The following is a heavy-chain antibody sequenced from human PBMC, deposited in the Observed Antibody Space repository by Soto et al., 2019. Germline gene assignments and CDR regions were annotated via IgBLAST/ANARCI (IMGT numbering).Heavy chain of an antibody. CDR3: ARGGRGGFDY. J-gene: IGHJ4*02. V-gene: IGHV3-74*01. Sequence: GESLKISCAASGFTFTTYYMNWVRQAPGKGLVWVSRISGDGSSTDYADSVKGRFTPSRDNARNTLSPQMSSLRVEDTAVYYCARGGRGGFDYWGQGVLVTVSS. D-gene: IGHD3-16*01. CDR2: ISGDGSST. CDR1: GFTFTTYY.